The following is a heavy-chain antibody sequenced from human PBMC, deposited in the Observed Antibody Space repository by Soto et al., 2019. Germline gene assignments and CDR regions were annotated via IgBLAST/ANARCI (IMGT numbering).Heavy chain of an antibody. CDR1: GGSIRSGGYY. D-gene: IGHD6-13*01. J-gene: IGHJ6*02. CDR2: IYYSGST. CDR3: ARDLQYSRLFYGMDV. V-gene: IGHV4-31*03. Sequence: QVQLQESGPGLVKPSQTLSLTCTVSGGSIRSGGYYWSWIRQHPGKGLEWIGYIYYSGSTYYNPSLKSRVTISVDTSKNQFSLKLSSVTAADTAVYYCARDLQYSRLFYGMDVWGQGTTVTVSS.